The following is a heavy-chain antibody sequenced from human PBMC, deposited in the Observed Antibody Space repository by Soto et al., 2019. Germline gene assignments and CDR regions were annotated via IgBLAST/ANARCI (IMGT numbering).Heavy chain of an antibody. J-gene: IGHJ4*02. CDR1: GYTFISYS. D-gene: IGHD3-3*01. V-gene: IGHV1-3*01. CDR2: INVGNGNT. CDR3: ARSVNVAFDY. Sequence: QVQFVQSGAEVKKSGASVKVSCQASGYTFISYSVHWVRQAPGQRLEWMGYINVGNGNTKYSQKLQGRVTITKDTSASTAYMDLSSLRSEDTAVYYCARSVNVAFDYWGQGTLVTVSS.